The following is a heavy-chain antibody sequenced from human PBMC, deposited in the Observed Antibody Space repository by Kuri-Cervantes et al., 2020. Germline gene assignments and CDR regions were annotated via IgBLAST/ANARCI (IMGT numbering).Heavy chain of an antibody. CDR3: ARSALGGYNYRLNY. J-gene: IGHJ4*02. D-gene: IGHD5-24*01. CDR2: MNPNSGNT. Sequence: ASVKVSCKASGYTFTSYDINWVRQATGQGLEWMGWMNPNSGNTGYAQKFQGRVTMTRDTSTSTVYMELSSLRSEDTAVYYCARSALGGYNYRLNYWGQGTLVTVSS. V-gene: IGHV1-8*01. CDR1: GYTFTSYD.